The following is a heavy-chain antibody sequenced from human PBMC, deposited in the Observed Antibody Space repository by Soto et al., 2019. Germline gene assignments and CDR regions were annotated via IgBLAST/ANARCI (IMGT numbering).Heavy chain of an antibody. CDR2: INGDGTSI. D-gene: IGHD2-15*01. V-gene: IGHV3-74*01. CDR1: GFTLSSHW. J-gene: IGHJ5*02. CDR3: AREIIVVNGKIRWFEP. Sequence: GWSLRLSCAASGFTLSSHWMHWVRQAPGKGPVWVSRINGDGTSISYADSVEGRFTVSRDNAKNTLYLQMNSLRAEDTAVYYCAREIIVVNGKIRWFEPWGEGTLVTVSS.